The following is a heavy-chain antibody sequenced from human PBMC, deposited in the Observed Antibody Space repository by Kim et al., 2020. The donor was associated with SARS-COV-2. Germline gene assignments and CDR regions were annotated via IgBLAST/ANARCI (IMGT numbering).Heavy chain of an antibody. Sequence: SETLSLTCAVYGGSFSGYYWSWIRQPPGKGLEWIGEINRSGSTNYNPSLKSRVTISVDTSKNQFSLKLSSVTAADTAVYYCARNRYYYDSSGYGYWGQGTLVTVSS. J-gene: IGHJ4*02. CDR1: GGSFSGYY. CDR2: INRSGST. CDR3: ARNRYYYDSSGYGY. D-gene: IGHD3-22*01. V-gene: IGHV4-34*01.